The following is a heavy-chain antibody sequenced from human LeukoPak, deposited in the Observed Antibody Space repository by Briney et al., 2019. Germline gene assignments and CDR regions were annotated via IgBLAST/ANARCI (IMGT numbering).Heavy chain of an antibody. CDR1: GFTFSSYA. CDR2: IRGSGGST. D-gene: IGHD6-13*01. Sequence: GGSLRLSCAASGFTFSSYAMSWVRQAPGKGLEWISAIRGSGGSTYYADSVEGRFTISRDISKNTLYLQMNSLRAEDTAVYYCAKGGAAAGTGYYYYYYMDVWGKGTTVTVSS. CDR3: AKGGAAAGTGYYYYYYMDV. V-gene: IGHV3-23*01. J-gene: IGHJ6*03.